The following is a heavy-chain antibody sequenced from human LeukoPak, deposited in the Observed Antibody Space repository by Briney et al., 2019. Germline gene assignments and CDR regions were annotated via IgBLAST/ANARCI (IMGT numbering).Heavy chain of an antibody. D-gene: IGHD3-10*01. Sequence: GGSLRLSCAASGFTFSSYGMHWVRQAPGKGLEWVAFIRYDGSNKYYADSVKGRFTISRDNSKNTLYLQMNSLRAEDTAVYYCAKDRGITMVRGAPDYWGQGTLVTVSS. CDR1: GFTFSSYG. J-gene: IGHJ4*02. CDR3: AKDRGITMVRGAPDY. V-gene: IGHV3-30*02. CDR2: IRYDGSNK.